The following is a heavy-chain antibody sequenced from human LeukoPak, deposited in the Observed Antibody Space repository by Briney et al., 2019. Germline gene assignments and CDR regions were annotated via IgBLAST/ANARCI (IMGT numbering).Heavy chain of an antibody. CDR1: GCSISSYY. CDR2: IYTSGST. Sequence: SETLSLTCTVSGCSISSYYWSWIRQPAGKGLEWIGRIYTSGSTNYNPSLKSRVTMSVDTSKNQFSLKLSSVTAADTAVYYCASKRGYSYVPDAFDIWGQGTMVTVSS. CDR3: ASKRGYSYVPDAFDI. D-gene: IGHD5-18*01. J-gene: IGHJ3*02. V-gene: IGHV4-4*07.